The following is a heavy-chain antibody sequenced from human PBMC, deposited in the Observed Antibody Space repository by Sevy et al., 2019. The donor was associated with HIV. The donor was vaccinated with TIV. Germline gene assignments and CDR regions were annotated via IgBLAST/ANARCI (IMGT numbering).Heavy chain of an antibody. V-gene: IGHV3-7*01. Sequence: GGSLRLSCAASGFEGSGFTFRNFWMSWARQAPGKGLEWVANIKQDGSEKYYVDSVKGRVTISRDNDKSTLFLHMNSLGDEDTAVYYWARVVDVDAEWIIGDAFDVWGQGTMVTVSS. CDR1: GFEGSGFTFRNFW. J-gene: IGHJ3*01. D-gene: IGHD3-3*01. CDR2: IKQDGSEK. CDR3: ARVVDVDAEWIIGDAFDV.